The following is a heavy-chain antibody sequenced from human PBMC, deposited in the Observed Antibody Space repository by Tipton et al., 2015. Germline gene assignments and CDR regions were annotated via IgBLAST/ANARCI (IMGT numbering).Heavy chain of an antibody. D-gene: IGHD7-27*01. Sequence: TLSLTCTVSGGSISSEYWSWIRQPPGKGLEWIGYVFYTVSTYYNPSLESRVTISVDTFENQFSLKLSSVTAADTAVYYCARDRPGANYFDYWGQGTLVTVSS. CDR2: VFYTVST. J-gene: IGHJ4*02. CDR1: GGSISSEY. CDR3: ARDRPGANYFDY. V-gene: IGHV4-59*01.